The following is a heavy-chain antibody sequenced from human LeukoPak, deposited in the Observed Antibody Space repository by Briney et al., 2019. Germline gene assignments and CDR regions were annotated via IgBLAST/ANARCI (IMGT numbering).Heavy chain of an antibody. Sequence: GGSLRLSCAASGFTVSSNYMSWVRQAPGKGLEWVSVIYSGGSTYYADSVKGRFTISRDNSKNTLYLQMNSLRAEDAAVYYCAKAPLGRCTGAICYSFDYWGQGTLVTVSP. CDR1: GFTVSSNY. J-gene: IGHJ4*02. V-gene: IGHV3-53*01. D-gene: IGHD2-15*01. CDR3: AKAPLGRCTGAICYSFDY. CDR2: IYSGGST.